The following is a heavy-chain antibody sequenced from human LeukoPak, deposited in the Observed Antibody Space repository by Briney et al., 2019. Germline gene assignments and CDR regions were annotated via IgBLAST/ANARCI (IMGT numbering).Heavy chain of an antibody. D-gene: IGHD6-19*01. CDR2: INADSGNT. Sequence: GASVKVSCKASGYTFTEYAMHWVRLAPGHGLEWMGGINADSGNTESSQRFQGRLSITWDTSATTAYMELSSLTSEDTAVYYCARGGPNRSGWTLDYWGPGTLVTVSS. V-gene: IGHV1-3*01. J-gene: IGHJ4*02. CDR3: ARGGPNRSGWTLDY. CDR1: GYTFTEYA.